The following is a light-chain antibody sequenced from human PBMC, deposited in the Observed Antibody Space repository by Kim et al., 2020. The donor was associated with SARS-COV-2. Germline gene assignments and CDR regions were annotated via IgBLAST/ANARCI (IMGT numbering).Light chain of an antibody. J-gene: IGLJ3*02. CDR2: GKN. Sequence: SSELTQDPAVSVALGQTVRITCQGDSLRSYYASWYQQKPGQAPVLVIYGKNNRPSGIPDRFSGSSSGNTASLTITGARAEDEADYYCNSRDSSGNHHWVFGGGTQLTVL. V-gene: IGLV3-19*01. CDR1: SLRSYY. CDR3: NSRDSSGNHHWV.